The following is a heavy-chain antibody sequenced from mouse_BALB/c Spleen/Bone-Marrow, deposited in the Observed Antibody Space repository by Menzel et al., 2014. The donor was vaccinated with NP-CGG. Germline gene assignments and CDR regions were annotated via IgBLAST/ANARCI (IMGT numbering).Heavy chain of an antibody. CDR1: GFSLTSYG. J-gene: IGHJ4*01. V-gene: IGHV2-9*02. CDR2: IRAGGGT. D-gene: IGHD1-1*01. Sequence: VHLVQSGPGLVAPSQCLSITCTVSGFSLTSYGVHWVRQPPGKGLEWLGVIRAGGGTTYNSALMSRLSISKDNSKIQIFLKMNSLQTDDTARCYCARDYYGSLYALDYWGQGASVPVSS. CDR3: ARDYYGSLYALDY.